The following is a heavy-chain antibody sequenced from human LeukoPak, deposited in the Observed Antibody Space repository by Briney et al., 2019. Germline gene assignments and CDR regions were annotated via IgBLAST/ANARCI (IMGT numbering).Heavy chain of an antibody. CDR1: GGSISSYY. D-gene: IGHD6-19*01. V-gene: IGHV4-59*01. Sequence: SETLSLTCTVSGGSISSYYWSWIRQPPGKGLEWIGYIYYSGSTNYNPSLKSRVTISVDTSKNQFSLKLSSVTAADTVVYYCAGAVAGLIDYWGQGTLVTVSS. CDR2: IYYSGST. J-gene: IGHJ4*02. CDR3: AGAVAGLIDY.